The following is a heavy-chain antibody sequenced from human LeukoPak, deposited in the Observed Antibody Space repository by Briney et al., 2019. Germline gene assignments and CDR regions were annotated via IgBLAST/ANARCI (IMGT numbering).Heavy chain of an antibody. Sequence: GGSLRLSCAASGFTFSDYYMSWIRQTPEKGLEWVSYISWDSYYTSYADSVKGRFTISRDNAKTSLYLHMNSLRAEDTAVYYCARGDGGNSAFDYWGQGNLVTVSS. V-gene: IGHV3-11*05. D-gene: IGHD4-23*01. J-gene: IGHJ4*02. CDR2: ISWDSYYT. CDR1: GFTFSDYY. CDR3: ARGDGGNSAFDY.